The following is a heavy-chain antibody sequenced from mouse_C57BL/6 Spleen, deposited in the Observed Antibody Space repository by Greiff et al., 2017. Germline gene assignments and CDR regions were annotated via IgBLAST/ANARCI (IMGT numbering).Heavy chain of an antibody. V-gene: IGHV1-80*01. CDR2: IYPGDGDT. J-gene: IGHJ1*03. D-gene: IGHD1-1*01. CDR1: GYAFSSYW. CDR3: ARSNYYGSSYWYFGV. Sequence: QVQLQQSGAELVKPGASVKISCKASGYAFSSYWLNWVKQRPGKGLEWIGQIYPGDGDTNYNGKFKGKATLTADKSSSTAYMQLSSLTSEDSAVYYCARSNYYGSSYWYFGVWGTGTTVTVSS.